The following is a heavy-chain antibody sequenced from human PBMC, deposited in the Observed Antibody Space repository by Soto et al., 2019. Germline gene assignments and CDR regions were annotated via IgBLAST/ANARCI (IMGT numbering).Heavy chain of an antibody. V-gene: IGHV4-34*01. CDR2: INHSGST. D-gene: IGHD3-10*01. CDR1: GESFSGYY. CDR3: ARAGYGSGSYYALRYGMDV. J-gene: IGHJ6*04. Sequence: QVQLQQWGAGLLKPSETLSLTCAVYGESFSGYYWSWIRQPPGKGLEWVGEINHSGSTNYNPSLKRRVTISVDTSKTQFSLKLSSVTAADTAVYYCARAGYGSGSYYALRYGMDVWGKGTTVTFSS.